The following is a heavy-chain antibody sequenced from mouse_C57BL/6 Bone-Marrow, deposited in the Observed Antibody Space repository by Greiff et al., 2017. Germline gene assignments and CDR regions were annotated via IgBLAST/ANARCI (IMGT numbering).Heavy chain of an antibody. CDR3: ARSPGKIYGSSFDY. CDR1: GYAFSSSW. D-gene: IGHD1-1*01. V-gene: IGHV1-82*01. J-gene: IGHJ2*01. Sequence: QVQLQQSGPELVKPGASVKISCKASGYAFSSSWMNWVKQRPGKGLEWIGRIYPGDGDTNYNGKFKGKATLTADKSSSTAYMQLSSLTSEDSAVYFCARSPGKIYGSSFDYWGQGTTLTVSS. CDR2: IYPGDGDT.